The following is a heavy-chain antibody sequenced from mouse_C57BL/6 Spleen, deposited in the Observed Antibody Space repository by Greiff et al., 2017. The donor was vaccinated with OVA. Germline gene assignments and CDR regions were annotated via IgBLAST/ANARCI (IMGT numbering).Heavy chain of an antibody. Sequence: QVQLQQSGAELVKPGASVKLSCKASGYTFTSYWMHWVKQRPGQGLEWIGMIHPNSGSTNYNEKFKSKATLTVDKSSSTANMQLSSLTSEDSAVYYCARNYYGSSYDYFDYGGQGTTLTVSS. V-gene: IGHV1-64*01. J-gene: IGHJ2*01. CDR1: GYTFTSYW. CDR2: IHPNSGST. D-gene: IGHD1-1*01. CDR3: ARNYYGSSYDYFDY.